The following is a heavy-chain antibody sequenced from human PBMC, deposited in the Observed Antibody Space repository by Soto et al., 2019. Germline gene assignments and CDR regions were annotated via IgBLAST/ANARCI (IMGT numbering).Heavy chain of an antibody. D-gene: IGHD6-19*01. Sequence: EVQLVESGGGLVQPGRYLRLSCAASGFTFDDYAMHWVRQAPGKGLEWVSGISWNSGSIGYADSVKGRFTISRDNAKNSLYLQMNSLRAEDTALYYCAKDFFVAGFDYYGMDVWGQGTTVTVSS. V-gene: IGHV3-9*01. CDR2: ISWNSGSI. J-gene: IGHJ6*02. CDR3: AKDFFVAGFDYYGMDV. CDR1: GFTFDDYA.